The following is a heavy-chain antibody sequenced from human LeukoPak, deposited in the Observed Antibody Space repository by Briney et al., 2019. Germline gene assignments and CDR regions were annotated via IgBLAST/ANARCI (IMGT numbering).Heavy chain of an antibody. J-gene: IGHJ4*02. CDR1: GGSMSSYY. Sequence: PSDTLSLTCTVSGGSMSSYYWSWIRQPPGKGLEWIGYIYYSGSTNYNPSLKSRVTISVDTSKNQFSLKLSSVTAADTAVYYCAREDSSGYYFDYWGQGTLVTVSS. CDR3: AREDSSGYYFDY. V-gene: IGHV4-59*12. CDR2: IYYSGST. D-gene: IGHD3-22*01.